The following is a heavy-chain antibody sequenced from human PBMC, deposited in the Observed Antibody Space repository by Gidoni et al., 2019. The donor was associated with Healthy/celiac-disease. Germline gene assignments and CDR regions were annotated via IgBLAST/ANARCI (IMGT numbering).Heavy chain of an antibody. V-gene: IGHV3-21*01. CDR1: GLTFSSYS. D-gene: IGHD5-18*01. Sequence: EVQLVESGGGLVMPGGSLRLSCAASGLTFSSYSMNWVRQAPGKGLEWVSSISSSSSYIYYADSVKGRFTISRDNAKNSLYLQMNSLRAEDTAVYYCARDLYDTAMAWGDFQHWGQGTLVTVSS. J-gene: IGHJ1*01. CDR3: ARDLYDTAMAWGDFQH. CDR2: ISSSSSYI.